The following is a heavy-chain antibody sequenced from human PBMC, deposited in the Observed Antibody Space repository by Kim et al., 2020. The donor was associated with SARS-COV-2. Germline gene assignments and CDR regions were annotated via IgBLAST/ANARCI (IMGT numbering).Heavy chain of an antibody. Sequence: GGSLRLSCAASGFTFSNAWMSWVRQAPGKGLEWVGRIKSKTDGGTTDYAAPVKGRFTISRDDSKNTLYLQMNSLKTEDTAVYYCTTGVQQWLVQWDWYFDLWGRGTLVTVSS. CDR1: GFTFSNAW. CDR2: IKSKTDGGTT. D-gene: IGHD6-19*01. CDR3: TTGVQQWLVQWDWYFDL. V-gene: IGHV3-15*01. J-gene: IGHJ2*01.